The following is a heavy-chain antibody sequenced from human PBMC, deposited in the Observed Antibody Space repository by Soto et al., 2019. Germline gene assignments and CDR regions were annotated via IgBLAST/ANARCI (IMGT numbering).Heavy chain of an antibody. D-gene: IGHD3-9*01. CDR1: GFTFSGSA. V-gene: IGHV3-73*02. CDR2: IRSKANSYAT. Sequence: EVQLVESGGGLVQPGGSLKLSCAASGFTFSGSAMHWVRQASGKGLEWVGRIRSKANSYATAYAASVKGRFTISRDDSKNTAYLQMNSLKTEDTAVYYCTRSAPWSGYDPWGQGTLVTVSS. J-gene: IGHJ5*02. CDR3: TRSAPWSGYDP.